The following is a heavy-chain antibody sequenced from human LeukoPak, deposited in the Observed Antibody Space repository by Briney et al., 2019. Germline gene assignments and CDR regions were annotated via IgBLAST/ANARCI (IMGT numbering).Heavy chain of an antibody. CDR1: GGPISSYY. CDR2: IYTSGST. V-gene: IGHV4-4*07. CDR3: ASYSSSSPDADAFDI. Sequence: MASETLSLTCTVSGGPISSYYWSWIRQPAGKGLEWIGRIYTSGSTNYNPSLKSRVTMSADTSKNQFSLKLSSVTAADTAVYYCASYSSSSPDADAFDIWGQGTMVTVSS. J-gene: IGHJ3*02. D-gene: IGHD6-6*01.